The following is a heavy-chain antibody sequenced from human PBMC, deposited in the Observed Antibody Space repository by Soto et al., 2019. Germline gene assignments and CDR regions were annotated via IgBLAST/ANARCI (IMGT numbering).Heavy chain of an antibody. J-gene: IGHJ6*02. D-gene: IGHD6-13*01. V-gene: IGHV3-11*06. CDR1: GFTISGYD. Sequence: PGGSLRLPCEVSGFTISGYDMYWVRQGTGKGLEWVAYISGTDPYMKYADAVRGRFTISRDNAKNSVYLQMNSLRDDDTAVYYCARGSSVRGMNVWGQGTTVTVSS. CDR2: ISGTDPYM. CDR3: ARGSSVRGMNV.